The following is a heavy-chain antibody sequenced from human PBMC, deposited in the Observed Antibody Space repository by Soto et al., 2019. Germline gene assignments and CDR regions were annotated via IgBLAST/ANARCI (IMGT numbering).Heavy chain of an antibody. CDR2: IYYSGST. CDR1: GGSISSGGYY. J-gene: IGHJ6*02. CDR3: ARGRGYYDFWSGSGKTSYGMDV. D-gene: IGHD3-3*01. Sequence: SETLSLTCTVSGGSISSGGYYWSWIRQHPGKGLEWIGYIYYSGSTYYNPSLKSRVTISVDTSKNQFSLKLSSVTAADTAVYYCARGRGYYDFWSGSGKTSYGMDVWGQGTTVTSP. V-gene: IGHV4-31*03.